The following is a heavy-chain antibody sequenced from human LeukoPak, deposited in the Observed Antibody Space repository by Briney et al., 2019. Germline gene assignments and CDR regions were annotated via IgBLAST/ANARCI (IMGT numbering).Heavy chain of an antibody. CDR3: ARVGYYDSSGYLYY. D-gene: IGHD3-22*01. CDR1: GFTFSSYE. CDR2: ISSSGSTI. V-gene: IGHV3-48*03. J-gene: IGHJ4*02. Sequence: GGSLRLSCAASGFTFSSYEMNWVRQAPGKGLEWVSYISSSGSTIYYADSVKGRFTISRDNAKNSLYLQMNSLRAEDTAVYYCARVGYYDSSGYLYYWGQGTLVTVSS.